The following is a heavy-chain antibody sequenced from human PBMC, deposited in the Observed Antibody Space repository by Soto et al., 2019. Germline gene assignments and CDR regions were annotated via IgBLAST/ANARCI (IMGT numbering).Heavy chain of an antibody. V-gene: IGHV3-23*01. J-gene: IGHJ3*02. Sequence: EVQLLESGGGLVQPGGSLRLSCAASGFTFSSYAMSWVRQAPGKGLEWVSDISSSGGSTYYADSVKGRFTISRDNSKNTLYLQMNSLRAEYTAVYYCAKTTVPSGRGAFDIWGQGTMVTVSS. CDR2: ISSSGGST. CDR1: GFTFSSYA. D-gene: IGHD4-17*01. CDR3: AKTTVPSGRGAFDI.